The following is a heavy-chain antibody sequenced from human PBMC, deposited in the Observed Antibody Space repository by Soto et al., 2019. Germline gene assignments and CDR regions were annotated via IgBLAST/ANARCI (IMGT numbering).Heavy chain of an antibody. D-gene: IGHD3-16*01. CDR1: GFTFSNYW. V-gene: IGHV3-74*01. CDR2: INTDGSRA. Sequence: EVQLVESGGDLVQPGGSLRLSCAASGFTFSNYWMHWVRQAPGKGLMWVSRINTDGSRATYADSVQGRFGISRDNAKYTVYLQMNSLRAEDTAVYYCARVKLGSYDWVDPWGQGTLVTVSS. J-gene: IGHJ5*02. CDR3: ARVKLGSYDWVDP.